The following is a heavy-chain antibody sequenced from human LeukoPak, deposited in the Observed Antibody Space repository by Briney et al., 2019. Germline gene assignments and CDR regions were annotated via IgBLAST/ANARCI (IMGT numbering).Heavy chain of an antibody. CDR3: AKDYGGNSFYFDY. V-gene: IGHV3-48*01. Sequence: PGGSLRLSCAASGFTFSSYNLNWVRQAPGKGLEWISYISSSSSTIFYADSVKGRFTISRDNSKNTLYLQMNSLRAEDTAVYYCAKDYGGNSFYFDYWGQGTLVTVSS. CDR1: GFTFSSYN. J-gene: IGHJ4*02. D-gene: IGHD4-23*01. CDR2: ISSSSSTI.